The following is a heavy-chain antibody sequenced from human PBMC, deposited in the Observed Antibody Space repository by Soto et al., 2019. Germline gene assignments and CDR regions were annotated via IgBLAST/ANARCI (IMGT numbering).Heavy chain of an antibody. J-gene: IGHJ4*02. D-gene: IGHD5-18*01. CDR1: GFSFRNYG. V-gene: IGHV3-30*03. Sequence: QVQLVESGGGVVQPGGSLRLSCVASGFSFRNYGMHWVRRVAGGGLEWVAVVSQDGSEKYYVDSLKGRFTISRDNSKNTMFLQMDRLGPDETAVYYCVRDGGGGYSQVDHWGQGTLVTVSS. CDR3: VRDGGGGYSQVDH. CDR2: VSQDGSEK.